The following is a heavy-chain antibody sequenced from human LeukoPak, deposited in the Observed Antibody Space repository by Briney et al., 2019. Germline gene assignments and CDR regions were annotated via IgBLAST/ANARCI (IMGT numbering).Heavy chain of an antibody. J-gene: IGHJ4*02. Sequence: PGGSLRLSCAASGFTFSSYTTNWVRQAPGKGLEWVSSIDNDGSYIYYADSVKGRFTLSRDNAENSVHLQMISLRAEDTAVYYCATKYSAGWLFDYWGQGTLVTVSS. V-gene: IGHV3-21*01. CDR1: GFTFSSYT. CDR3: ATKYSAGWLFDY. D-gene: IGHD5-12*01. CDR2: IDNDGSYI.